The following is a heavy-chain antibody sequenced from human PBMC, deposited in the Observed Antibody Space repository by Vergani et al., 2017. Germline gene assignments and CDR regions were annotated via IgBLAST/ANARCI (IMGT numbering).Heavy chain of an antibody. J-gene: IGHJ5*02. CDR1: GFTFDDYA. D-gene: IGHD3-10*01. V-gene: IGHV3-43D*04. CDR3: ARDYGSGPPQSRRLLYDIGWFDP. Sequence: EVQLVESGGVVVQPGGSLRLSCAASGFTFDDYAMHWVRQAPGKGLEWVSLISWDGGSTYYADSVKGRFTISRDNSKNSLYLQMNSLRAEDTALYYCARDYGSGPPQSRRLLYDIGWFDPWGQGTLVTVSS. CDR2: ISWDGGST.